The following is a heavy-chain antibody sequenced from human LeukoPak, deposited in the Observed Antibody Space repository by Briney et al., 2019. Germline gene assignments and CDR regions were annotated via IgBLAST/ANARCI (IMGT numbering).Heavy chain of an antibody. D-gene: IGHD3-10*01. CDR3: ARDSPYYYGSGSATYYMDV. V-gene: IGHV4-38-2*02. CDR1: GGSISSYY. CDR2: IYNSGSS. J-gene: IGHJ6*03. Sequence: PSETLSLTCTVSGGSISSYYWGWIRQPPGKGLEWIGSIYNSGSSYYNPSLKSRVTISIDTSKNQFSLKLSSVTAADTAVYYCARDSPYYYGSGSATYYMDVWGKGTTVTISS.